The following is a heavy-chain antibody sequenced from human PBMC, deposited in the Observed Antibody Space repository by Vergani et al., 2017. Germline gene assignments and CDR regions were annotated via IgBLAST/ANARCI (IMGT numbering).Heavy chain of an antibody. CDR1: GFTFRIYG. CDR2: IRYDGTKR. Sequence: QVQLVESGGGVVQPGGSLRLSCIASGFTFRIYGMHWVRQAPGKGLEWVAFIRYDGTKRFYGESVKGRFTISRDNSQTTVFLQMNSLRADDSAVYYCARGGARGTTLSTTWFDSWGQGTRVTVAS. J-gene: IGHJ5*01. CDR3: ARGGARGTTLSTTWFDS. D-gene: IGHD1-1*01. V-gene: IGHV3-30*02.